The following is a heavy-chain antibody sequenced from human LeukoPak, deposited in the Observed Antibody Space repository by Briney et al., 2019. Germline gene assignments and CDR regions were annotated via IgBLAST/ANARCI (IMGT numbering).Heavy chain of an antibody. CDR1: GYTFTNYG. CDR3: ARRGVTAVDI. J-gene: IGHJ3*02. V-gene: IGHV1-18*01. D-gene: IGHD2-21*02. Sequence: VASVKVSCKASGYTFTNYGISWVRQAPGQGLEWMGWINGYNGNTNYAQKLQGRVTMTTDTSTSTPYMELRSLRSDDTAVYYCARRGVTAVDIWGQGTMVTVSS. CDR2: INGYNGNT.